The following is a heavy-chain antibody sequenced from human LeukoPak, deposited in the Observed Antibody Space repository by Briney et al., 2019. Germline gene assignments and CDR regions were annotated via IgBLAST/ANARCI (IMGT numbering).Heavy chain of an antibody. V-gene: IGHV3-30*19. CDR1: GFTFSSYG. D-gene: IGHD2-15*01. CDR2: ISYDGSNK. Sequence: GGSLRLSCAASGFTFSSYGMHWVRQAPGKGLEWVAVISYDGSNKYYADSVKGRFTISRDNSKNTLYLQMNSLRAEDTAVYYCARDVGYCSGGSCYNWFDPWGQGTLVTVSS. CDR3: ARDVGYCSGGSCYNWFDP. J-gene: IGHJ5*02.